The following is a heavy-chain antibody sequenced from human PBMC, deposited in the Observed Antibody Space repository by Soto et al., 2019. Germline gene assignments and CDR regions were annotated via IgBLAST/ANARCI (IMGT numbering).Heavy chain of an antibody. CDR2: ISGSGGST. CDR3: AKDGPDYYGSGSTVDY. Sequence: GGSLRLSCAASGFTFSSYAMSWVRQAPGKGLEWVSAISGSGGSTYYADSVKGRFTISRDNSKNTLYLQMNSLRAEDTAVYYCAKDGPDYYGSGSTVDYWGQGTLVTVSS. J-gene: IGHJ4*02. CDR1: GFTFSSYA. V-gene: IGHV3-23*01. D-gene: IGHD3-10*01.